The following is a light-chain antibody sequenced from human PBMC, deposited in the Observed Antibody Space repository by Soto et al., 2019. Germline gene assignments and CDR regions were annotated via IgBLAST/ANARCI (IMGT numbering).Light chain of an antibody. CDR1: QSVSSSY. CDR2: GAS. V-gene: IGKV3-20*01. Sequence: EIVLTQSPGTLSLSPGERATLSCRASQSVSSSYLAWYQQKPGQAPRLLLYGASSRATCIPDRFSGSGSGPDFTLTISILEPEDFGVYYCQQYGSSPLSFGHGTKVEIQ. CDR3: QQYGSSPLS. J-gene: IGKJ1*01.